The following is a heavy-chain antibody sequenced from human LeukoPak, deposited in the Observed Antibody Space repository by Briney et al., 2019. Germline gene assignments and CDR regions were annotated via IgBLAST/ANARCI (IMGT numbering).Heavy chain of an antibody. CDR2: SIPIFGTA. CDR1: GCTFSSYA. J-gene: IGHJ6*02. D-gene: IGHD2-15*01. CDR3: ARALLMGLVGYYYYGMDV. Sequence: SVKVSCKASGCTFSSYAISWVRQAPGQGVEWTGWSIPIFGTANYAQKFKGRVTITADESTSTAYMELSSLRSEDTAVYYCARALLMGLVGYYYYGMDVWGQGTTVTVPS. V-gene: IGHV1-69*01.